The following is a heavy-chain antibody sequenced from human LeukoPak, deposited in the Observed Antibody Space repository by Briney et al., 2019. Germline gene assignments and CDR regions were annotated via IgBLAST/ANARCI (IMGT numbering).Heavy chain of an antibody. D-gene: IGHD3-9*01. CDR2: IYWGDDK. CDR3: AHSPLQYYDSLTGYRNWFDP. Sequence: SGATLVKPTQTRILTCTFSGFSLSTSGVGVGWIRQPPGKALEWLALIYWGDDKRYSPSLKSRLTITKDTSKNQVVLTMTNMDPVDTATYYCAHSPLQYYDSLTGYRNWFDPWGQGTLVTVSS. J-gene: IGHJ5*02. CDR1: GFSLSTSGVG. V-gene: IGHV2-5*02.